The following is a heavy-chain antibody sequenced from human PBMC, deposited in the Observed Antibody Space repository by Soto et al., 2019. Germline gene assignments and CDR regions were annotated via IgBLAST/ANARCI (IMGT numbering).Heavy chain of an antibody. CDR2: IYYSGST. J-gene: IGHJ6*02. D-gene: IGHD3-10*01. CDR3: ARLIVYYGSGSYSYGMDV. CDR1: GGSISSSSYY. V-gene: IGHV4-39*01. Sequence: SETLSLTCTVSGGSISSSSYYWGWIRQPPGKGLEWVGSIYYSGSTYYNPSLKSRVTISVDTSKNQFSLKLSSVTAADTAVYYCARLIVYYGSGSYSYGMDVWGQGTTVTVSS.